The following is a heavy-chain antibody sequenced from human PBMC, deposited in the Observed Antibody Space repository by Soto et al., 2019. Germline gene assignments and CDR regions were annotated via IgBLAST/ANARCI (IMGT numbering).Heavy chain of an antibody. CDR3: AKADYCSGGSCRPYYYYYYMDV. Sequence: GGSLRLSCAASGFTFSSYAMSWVRQAPGKGLEWVSAISGSGGSTYYADSVKGRFTISRDNSKNTLYLQMNSLRAEDTAVYYCAKADYCSGGSCRPYYYYYYMDVWGKGTTVTVSS. J-gene: IGHJ6*03. CDR2: ISGSGGST. V-gene: IGHV3-23*01. CDR1: GFTFSSYA. D-gene: IGHD2-15*01.